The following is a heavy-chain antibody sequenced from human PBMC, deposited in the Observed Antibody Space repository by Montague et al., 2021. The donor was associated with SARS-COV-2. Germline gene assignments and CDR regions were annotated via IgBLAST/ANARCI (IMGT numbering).Heavy chain of an antibody. D-gene: IGHD3-10*01. CDR2: INHSGST. J-gene: IGHJ6*02. CDR1: GASISTSTDH. Sequence: SETLSLTCSVSGASISTSTDHWAWIRQSPGKGLEWIGEINHSGSTNYNPSLKSRVTISVDTSKNQFSLKLSSVTAADMAVYYCARVRYYGSGTSLGMDVWGQGTTVTVSS. V-gene: IGHV4-39*07. CDR3: ARVRYYGSGTSLGMDV.